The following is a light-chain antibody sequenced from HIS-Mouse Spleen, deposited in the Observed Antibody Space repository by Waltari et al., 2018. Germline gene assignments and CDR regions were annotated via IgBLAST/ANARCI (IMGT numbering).Light chain of an antibody. Sequence: YELTQPPSVSVSPGQTARITCPGDAVPQKYAYWYQQKSGQAPVLVIYEDSKRPSGIPERFSGSSSGTMATLTISGAQVEDEADYYCYSTDSSGNHRVFGGGTKLTVL. CDR2: EDS. V-gene: IGLV3-10*01. CDR1: AVPQKY. J-gene: IGLJ2*01. CDR3: YSTDSSGNHRV.